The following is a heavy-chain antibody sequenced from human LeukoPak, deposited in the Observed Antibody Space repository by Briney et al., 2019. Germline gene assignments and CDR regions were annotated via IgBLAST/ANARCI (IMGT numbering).Heavy chain of an antibody. D-gene: IGHD3-10*01. J-gene: IGHJ6*02. CDR3: ARGLHFTMVRGGTTNYYYGMDV. CDR2: IIPIVGIT. V-gene: IGHV1-69*04. Sequence: GASVKVSCKASGGTFSSFGINWVRQAPGQGLEWMGRIIPIVGITNYAQKFQGRVTIIADNSTRTAYMELRSLTSEDTAVYYCARGLHFTMVRGGTTNYYYGMDVWGQGTSVTVSS. CDR1: GGTFSSFG.